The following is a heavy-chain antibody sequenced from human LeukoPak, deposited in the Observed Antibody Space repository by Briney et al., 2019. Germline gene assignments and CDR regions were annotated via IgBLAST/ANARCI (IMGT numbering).Heavy chain of an antibody. CDR3: ARLSSSSNDAFDI. Sequence: SETLSLTCTVSGGSISSSSYYWGWIRQPPGKGLEWIGSIYYSGGTYYNPSLKSRVTISVDTSKNQFSLKLSSVTAADTAVYYCARLSSSSNDAFDIWGQGTMVTVSS. CDR2: IYYSGGT. J-gene: IGHJ3*02. CDR1: GGSISSSSYY. V-gene: IGHV4-39*01. D-gene: IGHD6-13*01.